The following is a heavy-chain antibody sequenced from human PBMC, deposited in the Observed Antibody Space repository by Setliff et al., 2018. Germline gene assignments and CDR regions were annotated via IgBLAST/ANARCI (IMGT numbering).Heavy chain of an antibody. Sequence: VKVSCKASGYTFTNYGVSWVRQAPGQGLEWMGWISGFNGNTKYAQKVQGRVSMTTDTSTSTAYMELRSLRSDDTAVYYCARHSDASFYYDILTGHSPPYYFDYWGQGTLVTVSS. J-gene: IGHJ4*02. V-gene: IGHV1-18*01. CDR1: GYTFTNYG. CDR3: ARHSDASFYYDILTGHSPPYYFDY. CDR2: ISGFNGNT. D-gene: IGHD3-9*01.